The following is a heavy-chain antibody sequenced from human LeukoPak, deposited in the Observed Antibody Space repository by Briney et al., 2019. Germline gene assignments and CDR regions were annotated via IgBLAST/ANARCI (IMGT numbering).Heavy chain of an antibody. D-gene: IGHD2-2*01. V-gene: IGHV1-2*02. J-gene: IGHJ5*02. CDR3: ARVVRQYPLLNWFDP. CDR1: GYTFIGYH. Sequence: VASVKVSCKASGYTFIGYHMHWVRQAPGQGLEWMGWINPNSGGTNYAQKFQGRVTMTRDTSISTAYMELSRLRSDDTAVYYRARVVRQYPLLNWFDPWGQGTLVTVSS. CDR2: INPNSGGT.